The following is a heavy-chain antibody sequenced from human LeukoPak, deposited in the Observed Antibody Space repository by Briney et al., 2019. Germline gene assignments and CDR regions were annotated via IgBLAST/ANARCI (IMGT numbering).Heavy chain of an antibody. V-gene: IGHV4-4*08. CDR3: ARRAYYDSSGFHHTPGYFDL. D-gene: IGHD3-22*01. CDR2: IYSSGIT. J-gene: IGHJ2*01. CDR1: GGSIFSYY. Sequence: PSETLSLTCSVSGGSIFSYYWDWIRQPPGKGLEWIGYIYSSGITNYNPSLRSRGTISVATSRNQFSLRLTRVPAEDTAIYYCARRAYYDSSGFHHTPGYFDLWGRGTLVTVSS.